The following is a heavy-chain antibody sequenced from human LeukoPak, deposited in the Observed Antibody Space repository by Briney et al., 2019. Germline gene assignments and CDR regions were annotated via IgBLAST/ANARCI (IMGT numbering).Heavy chain of an antibody. Sequence: ASVKVSCKASGYTFTSYDINWVRQATGQGLEWMGWMNPNSGNTGYAQKFQGRVTMTRNTSITTAYMELSGLMPEDTAVYYCAREPTRGRAGDNSFDIWGQGTMDTVSS. CDR2: MNPNSGNT. J-gene: IGHJ3*02. CDR3: AREPTRGRAGDNSFDI. CDR1: GYTFTSYD. V-gene: IGHV1-8*01. D-gene: IGHD7-27*01.